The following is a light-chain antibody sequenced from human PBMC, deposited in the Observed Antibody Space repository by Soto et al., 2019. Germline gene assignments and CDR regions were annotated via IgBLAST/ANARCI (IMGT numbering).Light chain of an antibody. CDR3: CSYAGSYTHVV. V-gene: IGLV2-11*01. Sequence: QPALTQPRSVSGSPGQSVTISCIGTSSDVGGYNYVSWYQQHPGKAPKLMIYEVSKRPSGVPDRFSGSKSGNTASLTISGLQAEDEADYYCCSYAGSYTHVVFGGGTKLTVL. CDR2: EVS. J-gene: IGLJ2*01. CDR1: SSDVGGYNY.